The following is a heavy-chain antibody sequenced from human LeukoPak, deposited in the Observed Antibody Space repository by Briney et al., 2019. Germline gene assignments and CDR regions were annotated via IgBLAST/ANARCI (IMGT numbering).Heavy chain of an antibody. CDR2: ISISSSYI. CDR1: GFTLSSYI. CDR3: ARAAEAAAFDY. Sequence: VGSLRLSCAASGFTLSSYILNWVRQAPRKGLEWVSSISISSSYIYYADSVKGRFTISRDNAKNSLYLQMNSLRAEDTAVYYCARAAEAAAFDYWGQGTLVTASS. J-gene: IGHJ4*02. V-gene: IGHV3-21*01. D-gene: IGHD6-13*01.